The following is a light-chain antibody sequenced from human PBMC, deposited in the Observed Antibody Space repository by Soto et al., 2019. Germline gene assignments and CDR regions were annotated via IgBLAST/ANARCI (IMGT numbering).Light chain of an antibody. V-gene: IGLV1-44*01. Sequence: QSVLTQPPSASGTPGQRVTISCSGSSSNIGSNTVNWYQQLPGTAPKLLIYSNNQRPSGVPDRFSGSKSGTSASLAISGLQSEDEADYYCAALDDSLNGWVFGTGTKVTVL. CDR3: AALDDSLNGWV. CDR1: SSNIGSNT. CDR2: SNN. J-gene: IGLJ1*01.